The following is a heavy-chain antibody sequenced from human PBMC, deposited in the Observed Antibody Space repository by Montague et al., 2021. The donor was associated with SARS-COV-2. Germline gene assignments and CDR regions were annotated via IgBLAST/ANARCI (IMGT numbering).Heavy chain of an antibody. J-gene: IGHJ4*02. V-gene: IGHV3-11*01. CDR3: ARDTRYYYDSSGYPDY. Sequence: SLRLSCAASGFTFSDYYMSWIRQAPGKGLEWVSYISSSGSTIYYADSVKGRFTISRDNAKNSLYLQMNSLRAEDTAVYYCARDTRYYYDSSGYPDYWAREPWSPSPQ. CDR1: GFTFSDYY. D-gene: IGHD3-22*01. CDR2: ISSSGSTI.